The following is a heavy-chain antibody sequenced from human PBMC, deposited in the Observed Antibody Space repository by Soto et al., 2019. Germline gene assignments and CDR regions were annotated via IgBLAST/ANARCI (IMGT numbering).Heavy chain of an antibody. J-gene: IGHJ4*02. CDR3: VRDSHGDY. Sequence: EVQLVESGGGLVQPGGSLRLSCAGSGFTFSNYWMHWVRQAPGKGLEWVSRIDHDGPTDYADSVRGRFTISRDNAENTLYLQMNSLRPEDTGVYYFVRDSHGDYWGQGTLVTVSS. CDR2: IDHDGPT. V-gene: IGHV3-74*01. CDR1: GFTFSNYW.